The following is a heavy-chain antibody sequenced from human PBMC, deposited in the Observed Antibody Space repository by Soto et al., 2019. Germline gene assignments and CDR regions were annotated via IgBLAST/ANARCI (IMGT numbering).Heavy chain of an antibody. D-gene: IGHD3-9*01. J-gene: IGHJ4*02. Sequence: GASVKVSCKASGGTFSSYAISWVRQAPGQGLEWMGGIIPIFGTANYAQKFQGRVTITADKSTSTAYMELSSLRSEDTAVYYCARSLTGALHKIDYCGQGTMVAVSP. CDR1: GGTFSSYA. CDR3: ARSLTGALHKIDY. CDR2: IIPIFGTA. V-gene: IGHV1-69*06.